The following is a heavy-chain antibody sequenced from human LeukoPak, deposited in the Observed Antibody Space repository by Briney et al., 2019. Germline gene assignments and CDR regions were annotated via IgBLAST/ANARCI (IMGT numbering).Heavy chain of an antibody. Sequence: GGSLRLSCAASELTFSSYAMSWVRQAPGKGLEWVSGISGSTDSTYYADSVKGRFTISRDISKNTLFLQMNSLRAEDTAVFYCATADSSSWVPDYWGQGTLVTVSS. D-gene: IGHD6-13*01. V-gene: IGHV3-23*01. CDR1: ELTFSSYA. CDR3: ATADSSSWVPDY. CDR2: ISGSTDST. J-gene: IGHJ4*02.